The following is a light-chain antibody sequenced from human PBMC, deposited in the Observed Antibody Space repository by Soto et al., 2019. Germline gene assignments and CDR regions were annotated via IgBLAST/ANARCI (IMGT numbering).Light chain of an antibody. CDR1: QSISSSY. Sequence: IVLTQSPGTLSLSPGERATLSCRASQSISSSYLAWYQQKPGQAPRLLIYGPSSRATGIPDRFSGSGSGTDFTLTINRLEPEDSAVYYCQQYDSSPRKFGQGTKVDIK. CDR3: QQYDSSPRK. CDR2: GPS. V-gene: IGKV3-20*01. J-gene: IGKJ1*01.